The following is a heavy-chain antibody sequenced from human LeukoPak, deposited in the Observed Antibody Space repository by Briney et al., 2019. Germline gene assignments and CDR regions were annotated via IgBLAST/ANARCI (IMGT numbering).Heavy chain of an antibody. Sequence: GGSLRLSCAASGFTFSSYAMHWVRQAPGEGLEWVAIISYDGSTKYYAVSVKGRFTISRDNSKNTLYLQLNSLRAEDTAVYYCARGLGAWGVMDVWGKGTTVTVSS. CDR2: ISYDGSTK. D-gene: IGHD3-16*01. CDR3: ARGLGAWGVMDV. V-gene: IGHV3-30*04. CDR1: GFTFSSYA. J-gene: IGHJ6*04.